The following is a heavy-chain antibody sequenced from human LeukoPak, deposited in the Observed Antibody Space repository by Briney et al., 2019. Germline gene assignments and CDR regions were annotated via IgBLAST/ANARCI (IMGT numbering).Heavy chain of an antibody. V-gene: IGHV3-33*01. CDR2: IWYDASDR. CDR1: GFTFSSFG. CDR3: VRRVGDSRFNYFDP. D-gene: IGHD5-24*01. Sequence: QPGRSLTLSWAACGFTFSSFGMHWVRQAPGKGLEWVAVIWYDASDRYYADSVKGRFTISRDNSKNTLFLQMNSLRDDDTAVYYCVRRVGDSRFNYFDPWGQGTLVVVSS. J-gene: IGHJ5*02.